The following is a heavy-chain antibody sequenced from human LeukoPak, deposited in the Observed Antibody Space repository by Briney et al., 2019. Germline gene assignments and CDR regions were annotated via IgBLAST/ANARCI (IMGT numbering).Heavy chain of an antibody. Sequence: GASVKVSCKASGGTFSSYAISWVRQAPGQGLEWMGGIIPIFGTANYAQKFQGRVTITADKSTSTAYMELSSLRSEDTAVYYCAGLHYYGSGSYYNSYYYCYMDVWGKGTTVTVSS. J-gene: IGHJ6*03. D-gene: IGHD3-10*01. CDR3: AGLHYYGSGSYYNSYYYCYMDV. CDR1: GGTFSSYA. V-gene: IGHV1-69*06. CDR2: IIPIFGTA.